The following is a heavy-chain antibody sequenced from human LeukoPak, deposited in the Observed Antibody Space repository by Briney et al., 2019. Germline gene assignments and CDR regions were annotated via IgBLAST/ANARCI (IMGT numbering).Heavy chain of an antibody. CDR2: ISDNGGNT. CDR3: ARSYSHDY. V-gene: IGHV3-23*01. J-gene: IGHJ4*02. Sequence: GGSLRLSCAASGFTFSIYGMGWVRQAPGKGLEWVSSISDNGGNTYYADSAKGRFTISRDNSKNTLYLQMNSLRAEDTAVYYCARSYSHDYWGQGTLVTVSS. D-gene: IGHD4-11*01. CDR1: GFTFSIYG.